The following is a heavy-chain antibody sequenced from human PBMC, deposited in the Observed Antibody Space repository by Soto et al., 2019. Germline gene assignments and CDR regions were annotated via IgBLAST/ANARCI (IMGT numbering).Heavy chain of an antibody. CDR3: ARTAAGTVEVFDY. CDR1: GGSISSYY. CDR2: IYYSGST. V-gene: IGHV4-59*08. D-gene: IGHD6-13*01. J-gene: IGHJ4*02. Sequence: PSETLSLTCTVSGGSISSYYWSWIRQPPGKGLEWIGYIYYSGSTNYNPSLKSRVTISVDTSKNQFSLKLSSVTAADTAVYYCARTAAGTVEVFDYWGQGTLVTVS.